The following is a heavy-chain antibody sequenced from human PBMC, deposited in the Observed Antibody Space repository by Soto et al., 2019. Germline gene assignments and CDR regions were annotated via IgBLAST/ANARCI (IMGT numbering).Heavy chain of an antibody. CDR2: ITDTGGDA. Sequence: EVQLLESGGDLKQPGGSLRLSCVASGLTFGSRAMTWVRQAPGEGLPWVSTITDTGGDAKYADSVRGRFVISRDNSKKTLYLQMTSLTAEDAAMYYCARGSTDSYPGSRIGDFWGRGTLVTVSS. CDR3: ARGSTDSYPGSRIGDF. CDR1: GLTFGSRA. D-gene: IGHD3-10*01. J-gene: IGHJ4*02. V-gene: IGHV3-23*01.